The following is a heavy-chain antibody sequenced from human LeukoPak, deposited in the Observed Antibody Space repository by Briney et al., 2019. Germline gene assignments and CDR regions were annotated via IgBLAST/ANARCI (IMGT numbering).Heavy chain of an antibody. D-gene: IGHD4-23*01. J-gene: IGHJ4*02. CDR3: AKDWVSYGGNSDY. V-gene: IGHV3-30*02. CDR1: GFTFSSYG. Sequence: GGSLRLSCAASGFTFSSYGMHWVRQAPGKGLEWVAFIRYDGSNKYYADSVKGRFTISRDNSKNTLYLQMNSLRAEDTAVYYCAKDWVSYGGNSDYWGQGTLVTVSS. CDR2: IRYDGSNK.